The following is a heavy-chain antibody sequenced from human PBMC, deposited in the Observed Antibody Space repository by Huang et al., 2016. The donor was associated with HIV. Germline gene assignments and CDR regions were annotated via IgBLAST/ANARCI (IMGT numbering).Heavy chain of an antibody. D-gene: IGHD2-15*01. CDR3: AKEARWFSDFDQ. V-gene: IGHV3-30*18. J-gene: IGHJ5*02. CDR1: GFIFSNFG. CDR2: ISYDGRSD. Sequence: QVQLVESGGGVVQPGTSLRLSCAASGFIFSNFGRHWVRQAPGTGLGWVAVISYDGRSDRYSDSVKGRFTVSRDKDKNTLALEMNRLRHDDTAVYYCAKEARWFSDFDQWCQGTLVTVSS.